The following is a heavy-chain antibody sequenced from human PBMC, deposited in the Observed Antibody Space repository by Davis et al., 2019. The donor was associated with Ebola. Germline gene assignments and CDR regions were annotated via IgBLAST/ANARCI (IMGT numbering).Heavy chain of an antibody. CDR2: IYYSGST. Sequence: MPGGSLRLSCTVSGGSISSSSYYWGWIRQPPGKGLEWIGYIYYSGSTHYNPSLKSRVTISVDTSKNQFSLKLSSVTAADTAVYYCARRKGLYYYYGMDVWGKGTTVTVSS. V-gene: IGHV4-61*05. CDR1: GGSISSSSYY. J-gene: IGHJ6*04. CDR3: ARRKGLYYYYGMDV. D-gene: IGHD3-16*01.